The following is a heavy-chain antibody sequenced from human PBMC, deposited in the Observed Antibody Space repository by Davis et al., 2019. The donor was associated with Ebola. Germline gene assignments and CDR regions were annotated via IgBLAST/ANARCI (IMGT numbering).Heavy chain of an antibody. CDR3: AGRAWDSSGWGFDP. D-gene: IGHD6-19*01. V-gene: IGHV5-51*01. Sequence: GESLKISCKGSGYSFTGYWIGWVRQMPGKGLEWMGIIYPGDSDTRYSPSFEGQVTISVDRSINTAYLQWRSLRASDTAMYYCAGRAWDSSGWGFDPWGQGTLVTVSS. CDR1: GYSFTGYW. CDR2: IYPGDSDT. J-gene: IGHJ5*02.